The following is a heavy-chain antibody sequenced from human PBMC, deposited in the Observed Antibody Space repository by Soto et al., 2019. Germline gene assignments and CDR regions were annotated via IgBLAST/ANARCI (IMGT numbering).Heavy chain of an antibody. CDR2: IYTTGSS. Sequence: PSETLSLTCTVSGGSIFSFYWTWIRQPAGKGLEWIGRIYTTGSSNYNPSLRGRVSMSVDTSKNQFSMNLISVTAADTAVYYCARVGGGVWSPEREPWGQGILVTVSS. CDR3: ARVGGGVWSPEREP. CDR1: GGSIFSFY. J-gene: IGHJ5*02. V-gene: IGHV4-4*07. D-gene: IGHD3-16*01.